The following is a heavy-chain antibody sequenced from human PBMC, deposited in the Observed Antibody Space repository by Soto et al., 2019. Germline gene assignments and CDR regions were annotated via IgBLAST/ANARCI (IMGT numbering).Heavy chain of an antibody. Sequence: SETLSLTCAVYGGSFSGYYWSWIRQPPGKGLEWIGEINHSGSTNYNPSLKSRVTISVDTSKNQFSLKLSSVTAADTAVYYCARHSGYSSSWYYTYYFDYWGQGTLVTVS. CDR3: ARHSGYSSSWYYTYYFDY. J-gene: IGHJ4*02. CDR1: GGSFSGYY. D-gene: IGHD6-13*01. CDR2: INHSGST. V-gene: IGHV4-34*01.